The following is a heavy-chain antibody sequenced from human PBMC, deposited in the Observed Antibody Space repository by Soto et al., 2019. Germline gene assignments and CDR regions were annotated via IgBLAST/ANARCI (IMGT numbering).Heavy chain of an antibody. Sequence: SGPTLVNPTQTLTLTCTFSGFSLSTSGMCVSWIRQPPGKALEWLALIDWDDDKYYSTSLKTRLTISKDTSKNQVVLTMTNMDPVDTATYYCSHRPIARAGGAFDYWGQGTLVTLSS. CDR3: SHRPIARAGGAFDY. V-gene: IGHV2-70*12. D-gene: IGHD6-13*01. CDR2: IDWDDDK. CDR1: GFSLSTSGMC. J-gene: IGHJ4*02.